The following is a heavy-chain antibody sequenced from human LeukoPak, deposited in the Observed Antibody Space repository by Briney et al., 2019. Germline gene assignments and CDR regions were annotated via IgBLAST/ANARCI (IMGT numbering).Heavy chain of an antibody. V-gene: IGHV4-39*07. CDR1: GGSISSSSYY. J-gene: IGHJ4*02. D-gene: IGHD1-26*01. CDR2: IYYSGST. CDR3: ARLSEWEPQFDY. Sequence: PSETLSLTCTVSGGSISSSSYYWGWIRQPPGKGLEWIGSIYYSGSTYYNPSLKSRVTISVDTSKNQFSLKLSSVTAADTAVYYCARLSEWEPQFDYWGQGTLVTVSS.